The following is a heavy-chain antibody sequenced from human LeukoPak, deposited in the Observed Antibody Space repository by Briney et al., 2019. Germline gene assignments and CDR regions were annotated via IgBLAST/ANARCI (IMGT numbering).Heavy chain of an antibody. D-gene: IGHD2-15*01. CDR2: IRYDGTNI. V-gene: IGHV3-30*02. CDR1: GFTFSIYG. J-gene: IGHJ4*02. Sequence: GGSLRLSCAASGFTFSIYGMHWVRQAPGKGLEWVAFIRYDGTNIYYADSVKGRFTISRDNSKNTVYLQMNSLRAEDTAVYYCAKDLRGYCSGGSCKTIDYWAQGTLVTVSS. CDR3: AKDLRGYCSGGSCKTIDY.